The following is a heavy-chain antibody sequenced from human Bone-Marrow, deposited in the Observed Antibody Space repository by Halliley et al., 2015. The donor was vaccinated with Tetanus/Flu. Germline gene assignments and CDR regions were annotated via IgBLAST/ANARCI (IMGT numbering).Heavy chain of an antibody. V-gene: IGHV3-21*01. D-gene: IGHD3-22*01. CDR2: ISNSGIFI. CDR3: ARDDSSGYPNH. Sequence: GWVSSISNSGIFISYADSVKGRLTISRDNAKNSVYLQMSSLRAEDTAVYYCARDDSSGYPNHWGQGALVTVSS. J-gene: IGHJ4*02.